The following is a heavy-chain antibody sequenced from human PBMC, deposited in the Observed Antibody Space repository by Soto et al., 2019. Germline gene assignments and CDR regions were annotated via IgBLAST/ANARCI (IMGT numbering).Heavy chain of an antibody. J-gene: IGHJ4*02. CDR3: ARRVGYNYYDSSGFHFDY. V-gene: IGHV4-30-4*01. Sequence: SETLSLTCTVSGGSISSGDYYWSWIRQPPGKGLEWIGYIYYSGSTYYNPSLKSRVTISVDTSKNQFSLKLSSVTAADTAVYYCARRVGYNYYDSSGFHFDYWGQGTLVTVSS. CDR1: GGSISSGDYY. CDR2: IYYSGST. D-gene: IGHD3-22*01.